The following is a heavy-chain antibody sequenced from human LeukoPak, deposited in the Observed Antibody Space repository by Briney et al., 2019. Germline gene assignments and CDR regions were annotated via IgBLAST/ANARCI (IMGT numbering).Heavy chain of an antibody. V-gene: IGHV1-18*01. CDR3: ARAQSGXMVYAILQNYXYYYMDV. D-gene: IGHD2-8*01. J-gene: IGHJ6*03. Sequence: ASVKVSCKASGYTFTSYGISWVRQAPGQGLEWMGWISAYNGNTNYAQKLQGRVTMTTDTSTSTAYMELRSLRSDDTAVYYCARAQSGXMVYAILQNYXYYYMDVWGKXXTXTVS. CDR1: GYTFTSYG. CDR2: ISAYNGNT.